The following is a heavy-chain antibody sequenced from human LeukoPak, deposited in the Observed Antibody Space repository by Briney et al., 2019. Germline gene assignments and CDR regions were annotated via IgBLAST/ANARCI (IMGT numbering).Heavy chain of an antibody. Sequence: KTGGSLRLSCAASGFTFSNAWMNWVRQAPGKGLEWVGRIKSKTDGGTTDYAAPVKGRFTISRDDSKNTLYLQMNSLRAEDTAVYYCARDPGDYYFDYWGQGTLVTVSS. J-gene: IGHJ4*02. D-gene: IGHD3-10*01. CDR2: IKSKTDGGTT. V-gene: IGHV3-15*07. CDR3: ARDPGDYYFDY. CDR1: GFTFSNAW.